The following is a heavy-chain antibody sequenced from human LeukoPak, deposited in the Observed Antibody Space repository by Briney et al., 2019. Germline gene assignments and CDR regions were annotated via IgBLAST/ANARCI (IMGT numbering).Heavy chain of an antibody. V-gene: IGHV1-8*03. Sequence: ASVKVSCKASGYTFTSYDINWVRQATGQGLEWMGWMNPNSGNTGHAQKFQGRVTITRNTSISTAYMELSSLRSEDTAVYYCARVTQTDYDFDYWGQGTLVTVSS. CDR3: ARVTQTDYDFDY. D-gene: IGHD4-17*01. CDR1: GYTFTSYD. J-gene: IGHJ4*02. CDR2: MNPNSGNT.